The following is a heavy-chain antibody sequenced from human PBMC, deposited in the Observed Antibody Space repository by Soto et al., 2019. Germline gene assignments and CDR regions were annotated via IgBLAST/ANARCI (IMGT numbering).Heavy chain of an antibody. CDR3: ARDPGRLRFLEWLPLGGMDV. D-gene: IGHD3-3*01. CDR2: IYYSGST. V-gene: IGHV4-31*02. J-gene: IGHJ6*02. Sequence: GYYWSWIRQHPGKGLEWIGYIYYSGSTYYNPSLKSRVTISVDTPKNQFSLKLSSVTAADTAVYYCARDPGRLRFLEWLPLGGMDVWGQGTTVTGLL. CDR1: GYY.